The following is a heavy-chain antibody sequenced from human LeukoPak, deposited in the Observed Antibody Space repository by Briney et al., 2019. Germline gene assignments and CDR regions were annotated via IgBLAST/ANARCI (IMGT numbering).Heavy chain of an antibody. D-gene: IGHD6-13*01. J-gene: IGHJ4*02. CDR3: AKAAVYSTSWTPFDD. CDR1: GFTFSLYG. V-gene: IGHV3-30*18. CDR2: MSADGSYI. Sequence: GGSLRLSCAASGFTFSLYGMHWVRQTPGEGLQWVALMSADGSYIYYEDSVKGRFTISRDNSKSTLYLQMNSLTPEDTAVYYCAKAAVYSTSWTPFDDWGQGTLVTVSS.